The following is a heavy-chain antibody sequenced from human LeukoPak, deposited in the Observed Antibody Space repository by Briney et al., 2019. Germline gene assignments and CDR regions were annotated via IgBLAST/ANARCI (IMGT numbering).Heavy chain of an antibody. D-gene: IGHD3-3*01. CDR2: ISYDGSNK. Sequence: GGSLRLSCAASGFTFSSYAMHWVRQAPGKGLEWVAVISYDGSNKYYADSVKGRFTISRDNSKNTLYLQMNSLRAEDTAVYYCGRGGSPVLRFLEWLPDAFDIWGQGTMVTVSS. CDR3: GRGGSPVLRFLEWLPDAFDI. J-gene: IGHJ3*02. CDR1: GFTFSSYA. V-gene: IGHV3-30-3*01.